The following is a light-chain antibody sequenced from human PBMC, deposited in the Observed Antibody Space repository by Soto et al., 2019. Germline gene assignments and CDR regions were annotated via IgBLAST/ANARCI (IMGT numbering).Light chain of an antibody. J-gene: IGLJ2*01. CDR1: SSNIGSNI. Sequence: QSVLTQPPSASGTPGQRVTISCSGSSSNIGSNIQNWYQQLPGTAPKLLIDSNNQRPSGVPDRFSGSKSGTSASLAISGLQSEDEADYYCASCDDSLNGVVFGGGTKLTVL. CDR3: ASCDDSLNGVV. CDR2: SNN. V-gene: IGLV1-44*01.